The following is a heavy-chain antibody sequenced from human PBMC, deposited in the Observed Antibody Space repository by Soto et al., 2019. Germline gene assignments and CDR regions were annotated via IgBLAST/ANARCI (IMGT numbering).Heavy chain of an antibody. CDR1: GFTFSSYA. J-gene: IGHJ4*02. Sequence: QVQLVESGGGVVQPGRSLRLSCAASGFTFSSYAMHWVRQAPGKGLEWVAVISYDGSNKYYADSVKGRFTISRDNSKNTLYLQMNGMRGEDTAVYYCGRDSRRMVRGVMDYWGQGSLVTVCS. CDR2: ISYDGSNK. CDR3: GRDSRRMVRGVMDY. V-gene: IGHV3-30-3*01. D-gene: IGHD3-10*01.